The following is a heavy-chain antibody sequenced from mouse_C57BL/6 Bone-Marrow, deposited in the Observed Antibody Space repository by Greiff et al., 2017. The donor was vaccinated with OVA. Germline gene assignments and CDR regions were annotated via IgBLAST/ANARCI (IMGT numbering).Heavy chain of an antibody. J-gene: IGHJ1*03. Sequence: QVQLQQPGAELVKPGASVKVSCKASGYTFTSYWMHWVKQRPGQGLEWIGRIHPSDSDTNYNQKFKGKATLTVDKSSSTAYMQLSSLTSEDSAVYYCAMGHYYGVSHWYFDVWGTGTTVTVSS. CDR2: IHPSDSDT. D-gene: IGHD1-2*01. V-gene: IGHV1-74*01. CDR1: GYTFTSYW. CDR3: AMGHYYGVSHWYFDV.